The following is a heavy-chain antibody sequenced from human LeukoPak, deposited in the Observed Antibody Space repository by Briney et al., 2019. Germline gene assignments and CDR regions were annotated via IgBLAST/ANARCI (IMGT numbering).Heavy chain of an antibody. D-gene: IGHD3-16*01. CDR1: GGSISSGGYY. J-gene: IGHJ4*02. CDR2: IHYSGST. V-gene: IGHV4-61*08. Sequence: PSQTLSLTCTVSGGSISSGGYYWSWIRQHPGKGREWMGSIHYSGSTNYNPSLKSRVTISVATSKNQFTLKLSSVTAADTAVYYCARGRYGWLPFDYWGQGTLVTVSS. CDR3: ARGRYGWLPFDY.